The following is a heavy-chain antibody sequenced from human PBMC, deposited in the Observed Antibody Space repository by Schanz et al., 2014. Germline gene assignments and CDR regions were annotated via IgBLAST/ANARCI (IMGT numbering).Heavy chain of an antibody. J-gene: IGHJ5*02. CDR3: VRESKDP. Sequence: KKPGSSLKVSCKASGYTFTSYYMHWVRQAPGQGPDWMGRIIPIFDTADYAQKFQGRVTMKAAESTRKVERELTILTPADTSSYNCVRESKDPWGQGPLGTVSP. V-gene: IGHV1-69*13. CDR1: GYTFTSYY. CDR2: IIPIFDTA.